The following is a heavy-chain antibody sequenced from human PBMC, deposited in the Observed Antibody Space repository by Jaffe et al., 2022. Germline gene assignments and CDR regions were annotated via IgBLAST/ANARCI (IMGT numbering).Heavy chain of an antibody. J-gene: IGHJ6*03. D-gene: IGHD3-9*01. Sequence: EVQLVESGGGLVQPGRSLRLSCTASGFTFGDYAMSWVRQAPGKGLEWVGFIRSKAYGGTTEYAASVKGRFTISRDDSKSIAYLQMNSLKTEDTAVYYCTRVALYYDILTGYHIGYYYYMDVWGKGTTVTVSS. CDR1: GFTFGDYA. V-gene: IGHV3-49*04. CDR2: IRSKAYGGTT. CDR3: TRVALYYDILTGYHIGYYYYMDV.